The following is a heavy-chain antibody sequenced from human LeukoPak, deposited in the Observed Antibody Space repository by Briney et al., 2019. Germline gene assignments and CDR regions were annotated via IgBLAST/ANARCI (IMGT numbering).Heavy chain of an antibody. D-gene: IGHD3-22*01. CDR3: AKDIIGRGSGYPYYFDY. J-gene: IGHJ4*02. V-gene: IGHV3-23*01. CDR1: GFTFSSYG. CDR2: ISGSGGST. Sequence: GGSLRLSCAASGFTFSSYGMSWVRQAPGKGLEWVSAISGSGGSTYYADSVKGRFTISRDNSKNTLYLQMNSLRAEDTAVYYCAKDIIGRGSGYPYYFDYWGQGTLVTVSS.